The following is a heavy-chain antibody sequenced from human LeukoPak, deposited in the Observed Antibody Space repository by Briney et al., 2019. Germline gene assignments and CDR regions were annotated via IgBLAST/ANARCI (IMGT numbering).Heavy chain of an antibody. Sequence: GGSLRLSCAASDFTFSSFGLHWVRLAPGKGLEWVAFMRYDGTNKSYSDSVKGRFTFSRDNSETTLYLQMNNLRPEDTVLYYCAKDLLEGTWSGYALNSWGQGTMVIVSS. CDR1: DFTFSSFG. V-gene: IGHV3-30*02. CDR3: AKDLLEGTWSGYALNS. D-gene: IGHD2-2*01. CDR2: MRYDGTNK. J-gene: IGHJ3*01.